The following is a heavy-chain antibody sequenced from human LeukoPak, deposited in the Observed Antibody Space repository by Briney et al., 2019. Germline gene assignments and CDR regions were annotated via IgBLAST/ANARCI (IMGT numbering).Heavy chain of an antibody. V-gene: IGHV3-30-3*01. D-gene: IGHD3-3*01. J-gene: IGHJ4*02. Sequence: PGGSLRLSCAASGFTFSSYAMHWVRQAPGKGLEWVAVISYDGSNKYYADSVKGRFTISRDNSKNTLYLQMNSLRAEDTAVYYCAKGSKITIFGVVIGDYWGQGTLVTVSS. CDR2: ISYDGSNK. CDR3: AKGSKITIFGVVIGDY. CDR1: GFTFSSYA.